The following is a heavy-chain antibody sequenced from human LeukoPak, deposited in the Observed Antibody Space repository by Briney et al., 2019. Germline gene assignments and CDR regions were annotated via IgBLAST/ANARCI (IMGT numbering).Heavy chain of an antibody. V-gene: IGHV1-2*02. CDR1: GYTFTGYD. CDR3: ARVGNYYDSSGYYYGDY. J-gene: IGHJ4*02. CDR2: INPNSGGT. D-gene: IGHD3-22*01. Sequence: ASVKVSCKASGYTFTGYDMHWVRQAPGQGLEWMGWINPNSGGTTYAQNFQGRVTMTRDTSISTAYMELSRLRSDDTAVYYCARVGNYYDSSGYYYGDYWGQGTLVTVSS.